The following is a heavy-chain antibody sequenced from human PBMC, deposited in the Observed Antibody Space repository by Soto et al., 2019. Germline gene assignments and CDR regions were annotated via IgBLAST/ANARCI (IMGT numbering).Heavy chain of an antibody. CDR3: ARLVLWFGGVYGMDV. V-gene: IGHV5-10-1*01. CDR2: IDSSDSYT. J-gene: IGHJ6*02. CDR1: GYSFTSYW. D-gene: IGHD3-10*01. Sequence: PGESLKISCKGSGYSFTSYWISWVRQMPGKGLEWMGRIDSSDSYTNYSPSFQGHVTISADKSISTAYLQWSSLKASDTAMYYCARLVLWFGGVYGMDVWGQGTTVTVSS.